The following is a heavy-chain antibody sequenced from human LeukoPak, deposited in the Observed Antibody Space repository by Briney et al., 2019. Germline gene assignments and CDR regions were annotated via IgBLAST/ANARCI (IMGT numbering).Heavy chain of an antibody. Sequence: ASVKVSCKASGYTFTSYDINWVRQATGQGLEWMGWMNPNSGNTGYAQKLQGRVTMTTDTSTSTAYMELRSLRSDDTAVYYCARVYRGYGSGTYTFDYWGQGTLVTVSS. V-gene: IGHV1-8*01. D-gene: IGHD3-10*01. CDR1: GYTFTSYD. J-gene: IGHJ4*02. CDR2: MNPNSGNT. CDR3: ARVYRGYGSGTYTFDY.